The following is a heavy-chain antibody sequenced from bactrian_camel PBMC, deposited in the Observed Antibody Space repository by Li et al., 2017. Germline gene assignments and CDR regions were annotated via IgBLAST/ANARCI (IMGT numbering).Heavy chain of an antibody. Sequence: VQLVESGGDLVQPGGYLRLSCAASGFTYSTYDRTWVRQAPGKGLEWVSDINNGGDNTYYADSVKGRFTVSRDNAKNTVSLQLNSLKTEDTAMYYCARSSVNSNSGSYLSSSLSQGTQVTVS. CDR1: GFTYSTYD. D-gene: IGHD4*01. CDR2: INNGGDNT. J-gene: IGHJ4*01. V-gene: IGHV3S40*01.